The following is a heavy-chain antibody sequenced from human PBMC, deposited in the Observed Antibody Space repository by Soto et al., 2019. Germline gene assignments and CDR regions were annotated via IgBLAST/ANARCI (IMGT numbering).Heavy chain of an antibody. D-gene: IGHD6-19*01. J-gene: IGHJ4*02. CDR1: GFTFSSYS. CDR3: AAQYSSGWYYFDY. CDR2: ISSSSSYI. Sequence: MAGGSLRLSCAASGFTFSSYSMNWVRQAPGKGLEWVSSISSSSSYIYYADSVKGRFTISRDNAKNSLYLQMNSLRAEDTAVYYCAAQYSSGWYYFDYWGQGTLVNVSS. V-gene: IGHV3-21*01.